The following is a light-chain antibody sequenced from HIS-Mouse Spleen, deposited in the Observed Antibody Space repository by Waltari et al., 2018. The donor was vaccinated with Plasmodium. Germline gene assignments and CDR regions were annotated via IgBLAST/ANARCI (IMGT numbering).Light chain of an antibody. Sequence: QSALTQPPSAAGAPGQSVTISCTGTSSDVGGYNYVSWYKQTPGKAPKLMIYEVSKRPSGVPDRFSGSKSGNTASLTVSGLQAEDEADYYCSSYAGSNNLVFGGGTKLTVL. CDR2: EVS. CDR3: SSYAGSNNLV. V-gene: IGLV2-8*01. J-gene: IGLJ2*01. CDR1: SSDVGGYNY.